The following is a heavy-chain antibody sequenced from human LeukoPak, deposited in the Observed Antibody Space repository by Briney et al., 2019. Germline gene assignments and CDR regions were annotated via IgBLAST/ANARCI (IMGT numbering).Heavy chain of an antibody. J-gene: IGHJ4*02. Sequence: PGGSLRLSCAASGFTFADHATSWVRQAPGKGLEWVSAISGSGGSTYYADSVKGRFTISRDNSKNTLYLQMNSLRAEDTAVYYCAKDRSIVGATIDYWGQGTLVTVSS. D-gene: IGHD1-26*01. CDR3: AKDRSIVGATIDY. CDR1: GFTFADHA. V-gene: IGHV3-23*01. CDR2: ISGSGGST.